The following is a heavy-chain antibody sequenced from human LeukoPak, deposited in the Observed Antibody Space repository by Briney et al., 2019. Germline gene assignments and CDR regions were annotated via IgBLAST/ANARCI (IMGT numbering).Heavy chain of an antibody. V-gene: IGHV1-46*01. D-gene: IGHD5-24*01. CDR3: ARVRDGYNDAYDI. J-gene: IGHJ3*02. Sequence: ASVKVSCKASGYTFTSYAMNWVRQAPGQGLEWMGIINPSGGSTNYAQNFQARVTMTRDTSTSTAYMELSSLRSEDTAVYYCARVRDGYNDAYDIWGQGTMVTVPS. CDR2: INPSGGST. CDR1: GYTFTSYA.